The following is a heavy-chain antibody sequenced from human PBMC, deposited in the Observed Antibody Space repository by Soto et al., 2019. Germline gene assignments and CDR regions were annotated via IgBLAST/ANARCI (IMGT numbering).Heavy chain of an antibody. J-gene: IGHJ3*02. D-gene: IGHD2-2*01. Sequence: GESLKISCKGSGYSFTSYWISWVRQMPGKGLEWMGRIDPSDSYTNYSPSFQGHVTISADKSISTAYLQWSSLKASDTATYYCASSRDGDAFDIWGQGTMVTVSS. CDR3: ASSRDGDAFDI. CDR2: IDPSDSYT. V-gene: IGHV5-10-1*01. CDR1: GYSFTSYW.